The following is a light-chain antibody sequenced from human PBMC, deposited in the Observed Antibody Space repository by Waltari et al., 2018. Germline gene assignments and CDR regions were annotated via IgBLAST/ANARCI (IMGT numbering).Light chain of an antibody. CDR3: QQYDTTPLT. V-gene: IGKV4-1*01. CDR2: WAS. J-gene: IGKJ4*02. Sequence: DIVMTQSPDSLAVSLGDRATINCKSSQSLLFSSNNKNYLAWYQQKPGQPPKLLIYWASIRESGVSDRLIGSGSGTDFTSTIRSLQAEDVAVYYCQQYDTTPLTLGGGTKVEIK. CDR1: QSLLFSSNNKNY.